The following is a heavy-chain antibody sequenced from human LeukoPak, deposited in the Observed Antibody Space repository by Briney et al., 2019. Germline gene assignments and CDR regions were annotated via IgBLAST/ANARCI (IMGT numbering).Heavy chain of an antibody. D-gene: IGHD3-10*01. J-gene: IGHJ5*02. CDR1: GYTLTELS. CDR2: FGPQHGET. V-gene: IGHV1-24*01. CDR3: ATVFPKLWFGELLRYKWFDP. Sequence: ASVNVSCKVSGYTLTELSMHWVRQAPGKGLEWMGGFGPQHGETIYTQRFQGRVTMTEDTSTNTAYMELSSLRSEDTAVYYCATVFPKLWFGELLRYKWFDPWGQGTLVTVSS.